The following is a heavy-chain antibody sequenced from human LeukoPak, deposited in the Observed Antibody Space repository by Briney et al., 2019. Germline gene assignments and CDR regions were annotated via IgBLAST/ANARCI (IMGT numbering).Heavy chain of an antibody. V-gene: IGHV1-46*01. CDR2: IYPRDGST. CDR1: GYTFTSNY. CDR3: ARDQEGFDY. Sequence: ASVKVSCKASGYTFTSNYIHWVRQAPGQGLEWMGMIYPRDGSTSYAQRFQDRVTVTRDTSTSTVHMELSGLRSEDTAVYYCARDQEGFDYWGQGTLVTVSS. J-gene: IGHJ4*02.